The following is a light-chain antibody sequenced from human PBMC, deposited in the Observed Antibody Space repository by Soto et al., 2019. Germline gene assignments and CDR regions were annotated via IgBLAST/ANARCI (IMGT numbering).Light chain of an antibody. CDR2: DAS. CDR1: QSVSSY. V-gene: IGKV3-11*01. J-gene: IGKJ1*01. CDR3: QQRSNWPPWT. Sequence: EIVLTRAPTTLSLSPGGRSTLSCMASQSVSSYLAWYQQKPGQAHRLLISDASNRATGIPARFSGSGSGTAFTLTISSLEPQDLAVYYCQQRSNWPPWTFGQGTKVE.